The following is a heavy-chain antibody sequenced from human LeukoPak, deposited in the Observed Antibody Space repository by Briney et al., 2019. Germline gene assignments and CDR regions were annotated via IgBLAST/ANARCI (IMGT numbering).Heavy chain of an antibody. CDR1: GFTFSNYW. J-gene: IGHJ4*02. D-gene: IGHD2-2*01. CDR2: INSDGSTT. V-gene: IGHV3-74*01. Sequence: GGSLRLSCAASGFTFSNYWMHWVRQAPGKGLVWVSRINSDGSTTTYADSVKGRFTISRDNAKNSLYLQMSSLTAEDTAIYYCARDHAYRADYWGQGTLVTVSS. CDR3: ARDHAYRADY.